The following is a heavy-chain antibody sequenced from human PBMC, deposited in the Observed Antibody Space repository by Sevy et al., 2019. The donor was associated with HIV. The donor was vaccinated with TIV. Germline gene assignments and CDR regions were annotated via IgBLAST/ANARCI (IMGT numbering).Heavy chain of an antibody. J-gene: IGHJ6*03. Sequence: GGSLRLSCAASGFTFSNAWMSWVRQAPGKGLEWVGRIKSKTEGGTTDYAAPVKGRCTSPRDDSKNTLSLQMNSLKTEETAVYYCTTDQMGYDYSNYYYYYYMDVWGKGTTVTVSS. CDR3: TTDQMGYDYSNYYYYYYMDV. CDR1: GFTFSNAW. D-gene: IGHD4-4*01. CDR2: IKSKTEGGTT. V-gene: IGHV3-15*01.